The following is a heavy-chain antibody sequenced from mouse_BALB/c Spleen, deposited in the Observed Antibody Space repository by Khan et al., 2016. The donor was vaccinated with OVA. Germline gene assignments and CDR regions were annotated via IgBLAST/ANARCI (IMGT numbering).Heavy chain of an antibody. V-gene: IGHV3-2*02. CDR1: GYSITSGYG. D-gene: IGHD1-2*01. CDR3: AKTARIKY. Sequence: EVKLLESGPGLVKPSQSLSLTCTVTGYSITSGYGWNWIRQFPGNKLEWMGYISYSGSTNYNPSPNSRISITRDTSKNQFFLQLNSVTTEDTATYYCAKTARIKYWGQGTTLTVSS. CDR2: ISYSGST. J-gene: IGHJ2*01.